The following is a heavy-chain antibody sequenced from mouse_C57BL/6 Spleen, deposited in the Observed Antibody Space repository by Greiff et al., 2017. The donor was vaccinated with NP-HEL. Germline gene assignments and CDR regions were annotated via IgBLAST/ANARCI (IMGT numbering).Heavy chain of an antibody. V-gene: IGHV5-17*01. CDR2: ISSGSSTI. Sequence: EVQLQESGGGLVKPGGSLKLSCAASGFTFSDYGMHWVRQAPEKGLEWVAYISSGSSTIYYADTVKGRFTISRDNAKNTLFLQMTSLRSEDTAMYYCARRVYGNYDGYFDVWGTGTTVTVSS. CDR3: ARRVYGNYDGYFDV. D-gene: IGHD2-1*01. J-gene: IGHJ1*03. CDR1: GFTFSDYG.